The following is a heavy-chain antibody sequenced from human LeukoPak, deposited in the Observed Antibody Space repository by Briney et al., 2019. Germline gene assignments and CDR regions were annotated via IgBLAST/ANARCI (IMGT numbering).Heavy chain of an antibody. Sequence: PSETLSLTCAVYGGSFSGYYWSWIRQPPGKGLEWIGEINHSGSTNYNPSLKSRVTISVDTSKNQFSLKLSSVTAADTAVYYCARGLLTGHSSSWYVGSYNWFDPWGQGTLVTVSS. CDR3: ARGLLTGHSSSWYVGSYNWFDP. D-gene: IGHD6-13*01. V-gene: IGHV4-34*01. CDR2: INHSGST. J-gene: IGHJ5*02. CDR1: GGSFSGYY.